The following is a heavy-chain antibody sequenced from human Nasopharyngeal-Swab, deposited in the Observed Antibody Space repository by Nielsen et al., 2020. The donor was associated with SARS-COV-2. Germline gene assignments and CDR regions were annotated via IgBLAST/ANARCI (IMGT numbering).Heavy chain of an antibody. CDR1: GFTFDDYA. J-gene: IGHJ4*02. D-gene: IGHD6-19*01. V-gene: IGHV3-9*01. CDR2: ISWNSGSI. Sequence: GGSLRLCCAASGFTFDDYAMHWVRQAPGKGLEWVSGISWNSGSIGYADSVKGRFTISRDNAKNSLYLQMNSLRAEDTALYYCAKASNPAVAGDFDYWGQGTLVTVSS. CDR3: AKASNPAVAGDFDY.